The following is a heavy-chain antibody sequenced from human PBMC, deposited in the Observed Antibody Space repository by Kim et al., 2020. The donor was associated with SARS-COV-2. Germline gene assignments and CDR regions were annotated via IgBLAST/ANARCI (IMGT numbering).Heavy chain of an antibody. CDR1: GDSIDIDGYY. J-gene: IGHJ4*01. V-gene: IGHV4-31*03. D-gene: IGHD3-10*01. CDR2: IDNSGST. CDR3: ARNYYGSGRRFDH. Sequence: SETLSLTCTVSGDSIDIDGYYWSWIRQHPGKGLEWIGYIDNSGSTEYNPSSLKSRITMSIDTSKNQFSLKWSSVTAADTAVYYCARNYYGSGRRFDHWG.